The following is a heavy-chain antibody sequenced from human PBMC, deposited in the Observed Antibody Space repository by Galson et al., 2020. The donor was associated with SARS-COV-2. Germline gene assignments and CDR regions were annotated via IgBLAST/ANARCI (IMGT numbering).Heavy chain of an antibody. Sequence: HGESLKISCQGSGYSFTRYWIAWVRQMPGKGLECVGIIYPDDSDIKYTPSFEGRVTISADTSIGTAYLQWRSLRASDTAIYYCARGAPGLNVFGDYWGQGTLVTVSS. CDR1: GYSFTRYW. J-gene: IGHJ4*02. V-gene: IGHV5-51*01. CDR2: IYPDDSDI. D-gene: IGHD3-10*01. CDR3: ARGAPGLNVFGDY.